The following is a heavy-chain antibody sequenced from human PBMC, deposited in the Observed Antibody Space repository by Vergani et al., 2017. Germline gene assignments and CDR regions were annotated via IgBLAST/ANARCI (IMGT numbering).Heavy chain of an antibody. CDR2: IWYDGSNK. CDR1: GFTFSNHG. D-gene: IGHD5-12*01. J-gene: IGHJ6*02. V-gene: IGHV3-33*06. CDR3: AKANPRNSGYDYLYYYHAMDV. Sequence: QVQLVESEGGVVQPGRSLTLSCVASGFTFSNHGMHWVRQAPGKGLEWVAVIWYDGSNKYYGDSVKGRFTISRDNSKNTLYLQMNSLSAGDTAVYYCAKANPRNSGYDYLYYYHAMDVWGQGTTVTVSS.